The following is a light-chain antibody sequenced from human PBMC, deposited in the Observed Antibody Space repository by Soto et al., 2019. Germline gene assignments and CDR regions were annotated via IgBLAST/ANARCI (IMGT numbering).Light chain of an antibody. CDR3: QQYNNWPWT. CDR2: GAA. Sequence: EIVMTQSPATLSVSPGERATLACRASQSVSSNLAWYQQKPGQAPRLLIYGAATRATGIPAGFSGSGSGTEFTLIISSLQSEDFAVYYCQQYNNWPWTFGQGTKVEIK. J-gene: IGKJ1*01. CDR1: QSVSSN. V-gene: IGKV3-15*01.